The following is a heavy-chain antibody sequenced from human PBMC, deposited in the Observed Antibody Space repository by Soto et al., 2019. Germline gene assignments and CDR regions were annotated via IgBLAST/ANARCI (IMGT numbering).Heavy chain of an antibody. D-gene: IGHD5-18*01. CDR3: SRGILV. V-gene: IGHV4-31*03. J-gene: IGHJ4*02. CDR2: ISYGGST. Sequence: QVQLQESGPGLVKPSQTLSLTCTVSGGSINSGGYCWSWLRQHPGKGLDWIGCISYGGSTSYNPSLKSRVTISADTSKNQFSLKLTSVTAADTAVYYCSRGILVWGQGALITVSS. CDR1: GGSINSGGYC.